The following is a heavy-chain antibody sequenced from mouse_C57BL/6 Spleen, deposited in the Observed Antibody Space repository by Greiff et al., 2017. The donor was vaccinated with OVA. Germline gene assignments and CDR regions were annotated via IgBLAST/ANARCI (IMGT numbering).Heavy chain of an antibody. CDR1: GYSITSDY. D-gene: IGHD2-5*01. CDR3: ARSPHYSNILFDY. Sequence: EVKVVESGPGLAKPSQTLSLTCSVTGYSITSDYWNWIRKFPGNKLEYMGYISYSGSTYYNPSLNSRISITRDTSKNQYYLQLNSVTTEDTATYYCARSPHYSNILFDYWGQGTTLTVSS. CDR2: ISYSGST. V-gene: IGHV3-8*01. J-gene: IGHJ2*01.